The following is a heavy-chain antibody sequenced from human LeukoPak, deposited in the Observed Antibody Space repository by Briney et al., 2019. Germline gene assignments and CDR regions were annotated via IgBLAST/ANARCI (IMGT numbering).Heavy chain of an antibody. CDR1: GFSFNKYG. CDR3: ANLRYDSGRLYHFFMDV. J-gene: IGHJ6*03. V-gene: IGHV3-30*02. Sequence: GDSLRLSCATSGFSFNKYGMHWVRQAPGKGLEWLSYIRFDGTNKYYADSVKGRFTISRDNSKNTLYLQMSSLTAEDTAVYYCANLRYDSGRLYHFFMDVWGKGTTVTVSS. CDR2: IRFDGTNK. D-gene: IGHD3-3*01.